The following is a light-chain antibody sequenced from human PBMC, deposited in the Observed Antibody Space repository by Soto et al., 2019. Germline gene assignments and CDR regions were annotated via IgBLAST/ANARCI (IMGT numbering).Light chain of an antibody. J-gene: IGKJ1*01. V-gene: IGKV3-20*01. CDR3: QQYGSSPWT. CDR1: QSVSSGY. Sequence: EIVLTQSPGTQSLSPGERATLSCRASQSVSSGYLAWYQQKPGQAPRLLIYGASTRATGIPNRFSGSGSGTDFTLTISRLEPEDFAVYYCQQYGSSPWTFGQGTKVEIK. CDR2: GAS.